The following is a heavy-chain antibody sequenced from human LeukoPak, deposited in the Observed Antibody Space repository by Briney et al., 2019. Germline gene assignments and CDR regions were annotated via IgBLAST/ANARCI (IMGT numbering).Heavy chain of an antibody. D-gene: IGHD2-15*01. V-gene: IGHV5-51*01. CDR3: ATDRATQYFDY. CDR1: GYSFTSYW. CDR2: IYPGDSDI. Sequence: GESLKISCKGSGYSFTSYWIGWVRQMPGKGLEWMGIIYPGDSDIRYSPSSQGQVTISADKSISTAYLQWSSLKAWDTAMYYCATDRATQYFDYWGQGTLVSVSS. J-gene: IGHJ4*02.